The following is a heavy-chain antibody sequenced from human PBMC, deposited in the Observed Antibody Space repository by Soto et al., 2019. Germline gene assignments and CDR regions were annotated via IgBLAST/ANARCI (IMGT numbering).Heavy chain of an antibody. CDR2: INPNSGGT. CDR3: ARGRPTDIVVVPAASNWFDP. CDR1: GYTFTGYY. J-gene: IGHJ5*02. Sequence: QVQLVQSGAEVKKPGASVKVSCKASGYTFTGYYMHWGRQAPGQGLEWMGWINPNSGGTNYAQKCQGWVTMTRDTSSSTAYMELSRLRADDTAVYYCARGRPTDIVVVPAASNWFDPWGQGTLVTVSS. D-gene: IGHD2-2*01. V-gene: IGHV1-2*04.